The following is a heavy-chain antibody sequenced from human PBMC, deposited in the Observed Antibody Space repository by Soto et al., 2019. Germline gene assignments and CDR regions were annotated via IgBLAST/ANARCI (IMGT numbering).Heavy chain of an antibody. V-gene: IGHV1-69*06. D-gene: IGHD3-3*01. Sequence: QERLVQSGAEVRKPGSSVKVSCKVTGGTSTRYAINWVRQAPGQGLERMGGIVPMFGTSKYAQKFQGRVTITADTSTNIAYMELRSLRSEDTAVYYCNRGSEYDFWSGYLWGQGTLVYVSS. CDR1: GGTSTRYA. CDR2: IVPMFGTS. CDR3: NRGSEYDFWSGYL. J-gene: IGHJ4*02.